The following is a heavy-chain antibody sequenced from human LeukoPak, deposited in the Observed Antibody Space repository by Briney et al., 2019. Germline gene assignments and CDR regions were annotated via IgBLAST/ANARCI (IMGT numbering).Heavy chain of an antibody. CDR3: AKANLYDYVWGSYRYFDY. Sequence: GGSLRLSCAASGFIFSNYWMTWVRQAPGKGLEWVSAISGSGGSTYYADSVKGRFTISRDNSKNTLYLQMNSLRAEDTAVYYCAKANLYDYVWGSYRYFDYWGQGTLVTVSS. CDR1: GFIFSNYW. D-gene: IGHD3-16*02. J-gene: IGHJ4*02. CDR2: ISGSGGST. V-gene: IGHV3-23*01.